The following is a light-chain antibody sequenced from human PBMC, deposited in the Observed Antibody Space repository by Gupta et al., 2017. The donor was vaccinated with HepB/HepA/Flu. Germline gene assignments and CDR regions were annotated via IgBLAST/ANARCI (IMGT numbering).Light chain of an antibody. CDR3: TAYTNTDTVV. J-gene: IGLJ1*01. Sequence: SALTQPASVSGSPGQSITISCTGTSSDIGYFNYVSWLQHHPGKAPRVIIHDVSRRPSGVSSRFSGSKSGNTASLTLSGLQAEDEADYYCTAYTNTDTVVFGAGTKVTVL. CDR1: SSDIGYFNY. CDR2: DVS. V-gene: IGLV2-14*03.